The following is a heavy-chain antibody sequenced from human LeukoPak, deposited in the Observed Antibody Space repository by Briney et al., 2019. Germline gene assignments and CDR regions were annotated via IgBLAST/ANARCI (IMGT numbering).Heavy chain of an antibody. CDR3: ATDSSGYYPPLFDH. CDR2: INPNTGGA. J-gene: IGHJ4*02. V-gene: IGHV1-2*02. Sequence: GASVKVSCKASGYPFTYYYIHWVRQAPGQGLEWMGWINPNTGGANYAQKFQGRVTMTRDTSISTAYMELSRLRSDDTAVYYCATDSSGYYPPLFDHWGQGTPVTVSS. D-gene: IGHD3-22*01. CDR1: GYPFTYYY.